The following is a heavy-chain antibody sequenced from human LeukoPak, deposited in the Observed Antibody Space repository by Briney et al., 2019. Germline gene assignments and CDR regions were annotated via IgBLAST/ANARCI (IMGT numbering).Heavy chain of an antibody. Sequence: AGGSLRLSCVASGFDFSSHAMTWVRQAPGKGLEWVSSFNDTGSSTYYTDSVKGRFTISRDNSKNTLFLQMNSLRAEDTAVYYCAKGTMDGGQYYYDSSGGQGTLVTVSS. V-gene: IGHV3-23*01. D-gene: IGHD3-22*01. CDR2: FNDTGSST. CDR1: GFDFSSHA. J-gene: IGHJ4*02. CDR3: AKGTMDGGQYYYDSS.